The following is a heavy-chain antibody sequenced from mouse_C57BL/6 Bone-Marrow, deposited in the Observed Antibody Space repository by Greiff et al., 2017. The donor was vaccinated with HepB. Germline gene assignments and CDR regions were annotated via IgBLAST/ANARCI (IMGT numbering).Heavy chain of an antibody. J-gene: IGHJ3*01. CDR3: ARGGFYDGYYLAWFAY. D-gene: IGHD2-3*01. CDR2: IDPSDSYT. V-gene: IGHV1-59*01. Sequence: QVQLQQPGAELVRPGTSVKLSCKASGYTFTSYWMHWVKQRPGQGLEWIGVIDPSDSYTNYNQKFKGKATLTVDTSSRTAYMQLSSLTSEDSAVYYCARGGFYDGYYLAWFAYWGQGTLVTVSA. CDR1: GYTFTSYW.